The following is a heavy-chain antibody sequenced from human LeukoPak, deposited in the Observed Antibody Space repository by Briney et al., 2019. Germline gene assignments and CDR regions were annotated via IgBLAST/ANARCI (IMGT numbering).Heavy chain of an antibody. Sequence: GALRLSCAASGFNLRTYGMHWVRQAPGKGLEWLALSWYDGSTKYYADSVKGRFSISRDNSKNTVYLQMDGLRAEDTAVYYCARDTTLVTLYYFDSWGQGTLVTVSS. CDR3: ARDTTLVTLYYFDS. D-gene: IGHD2-21*02. V-gene: IGHV3-33*01. J-gene: IGHJ4*02. CDR2: SWYDGSTK. CDR1: GFNLRTYG.